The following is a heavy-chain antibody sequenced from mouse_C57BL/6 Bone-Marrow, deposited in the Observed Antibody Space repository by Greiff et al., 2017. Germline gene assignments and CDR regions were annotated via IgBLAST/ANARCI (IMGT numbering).Heavy chain of an antibody. J-gene: IGHJ2*01. CDR3: TRGGITTEYYFDY. CDR1: GFTFSSYA. Sequence: EVMLVESGEGLVKPGGSLKLSCAASGFTFSSYAMSWVRQTPEQRLEWVAYISSGGDYIYYADTVKGRFTISRDNARNTLYLQMSSLKSEDTAMYYWTRGGITTEYYFDYWGQGTTLTVSS. D-gene: IGHD2-4*01. CDR2: ISSGGDYI. V-gene: IGHV5-9-1*02.